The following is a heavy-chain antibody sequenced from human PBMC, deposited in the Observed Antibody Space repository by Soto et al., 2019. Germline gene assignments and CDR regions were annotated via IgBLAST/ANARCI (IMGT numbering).Heavy chain of an antibody. CDR1: GFSLRTTGMR. CDR3: VLIQPSSGWNNWFAP. D-gene: IGHD6-19*01. Sequence: SGPTLVNPTQTLTLTCTFSGFSLRTTGMRVSWIRQPPGKALEWLARIDWDDDEFYRTSLKTRLTISKDTSKNQVVLRMTNMDPVDTATYYCVLIQPSSGWNNWFAPWGPGTLVTVSS. J-gene: IGHJ5*02. CDR2: IDWDDDE. V-gene: IGHV2-70*04.